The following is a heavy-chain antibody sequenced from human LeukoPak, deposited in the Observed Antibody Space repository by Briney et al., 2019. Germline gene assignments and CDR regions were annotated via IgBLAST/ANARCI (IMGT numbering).Heavy chain of an antibody. CDR2: ISHSGST. V-gene: IGHV4-38-2*01. D-gene: IGHD3-22*01. CDR1: GYSISSGYY. CDR3: ARSPSHYYDSSGYFDY. J-gene: IGHJ4*02. Sequence: PSETLSLTXAVSGYSISSGYYWGWIRQPPGKGLEWIGTISHSGSTYYNPSLKSRVTISVDTSKNQFSLRLSSVTAADTAVYYCARSPSHYYDSSGYFDYWGQGTLVTVSS.